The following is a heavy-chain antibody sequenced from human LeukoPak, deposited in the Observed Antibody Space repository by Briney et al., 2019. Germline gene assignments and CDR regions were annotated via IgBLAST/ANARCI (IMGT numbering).Heavy chain of an antibody. D-gene: IGHD3-16*02. CDR2: FDPEDGET. V-gene: IGHV1-24*01. CDR1: GYTLTELS. CDR3: ATVDYVWGSYRPFDY. Sequence: ASVKVSCKVSGYTLTELSMHWVRQAPGKGLEWMGGFDPEDGETIYAQKFQGRVTMTEDTSTDTAYMELSSLRSEDTAVYYCATVDYVWGSYRPFDYWGQGTLVTVS. J-gene: IGHJ4*02.